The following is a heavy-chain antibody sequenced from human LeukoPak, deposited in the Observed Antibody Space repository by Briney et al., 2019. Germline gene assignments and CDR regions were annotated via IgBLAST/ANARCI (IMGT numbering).Heavy chain of an antibody. CDR1: GVSFSGYY. CDR2: IYHSGSA. Sequence: PSETLSLTCAVYGVSFSGYYWSWIRQPPGKGLEWIGNIYHSGSANYNPSLKSRVSISVDTSKNQFSLKLSPVTAADTAVYYCARVGVDYCGNSIKYFFDYWGQGTLVTVSS. V-gene: IGHV4-59*01. CDR3: ARVGVDYCGNSIKYFFDY. D-gene: IGHD4-23*01. J-gene: IGHJ4*02.